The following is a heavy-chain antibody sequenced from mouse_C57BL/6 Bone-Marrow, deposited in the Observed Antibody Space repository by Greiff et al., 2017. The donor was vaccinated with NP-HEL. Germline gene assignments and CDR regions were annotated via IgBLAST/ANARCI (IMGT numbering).Heavy chain of an antibody. V-gene: IGHV5-16*01. Sequence: EVKLVESEGGLVQPGSSMKLSCTASGFTSSDYYMAWVRQVPEKGLEWVANINYDGSSTYYLDSLKSRFIISRDNAKNMLYLQMSSLKSEDTATYYCAREGGLRRRTYAMDYGGQGNSVTVTS. CDR2: INYDGSST. CDR3: AREGGLRRRTYAMDY. J-gene: IGHJ4*01. CDR1: GFTSSDYY. D-gene: IGHD2-4*01.